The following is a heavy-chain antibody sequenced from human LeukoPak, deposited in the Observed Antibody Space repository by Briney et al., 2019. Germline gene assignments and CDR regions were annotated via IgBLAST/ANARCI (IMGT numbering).Heavy chain of an antibody. V-gene: IGHV4-39*01. Sequence: PLETLSLTCTVSGGSISSNSYYWGWIRQPPGKGLEWIGSVYYSGRTYDNPSLKSRVTVSVDTSKSQFSLKLSSVTAADTAVYYCARLLYDRSGYYYFDQWGQGTLVTVSS. CDR2: VYYSGRT. CDR3: ARLLYDRSGYYYFDQ. D-gene: IGHD3-22*01. CDR1: GGSISSNSYY. J-gene: IGHJ4*02.